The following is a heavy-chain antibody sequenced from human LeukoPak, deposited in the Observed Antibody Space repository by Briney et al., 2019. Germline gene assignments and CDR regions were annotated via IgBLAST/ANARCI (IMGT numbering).Heavy chain of an antibody. D-gene: IGHD2/OR15-2a*01. CDR3: ARVGNPRFYYYMDV. CDR1: GYTFTSYA. J-gene: IGHJ6*03. Sequence: ASVKVSCKASGYTFTSYAINWVRQAPGQGLEWMGWINTNTGNPTYAQGFTGRFVFSLDTSVSTAYLQISSLKAEDTAVYYCARVGNPRFYYYMDVWGKGTTVTVSS. CDR2: INTNTGNP. V-gene: IGHV7-4-1*02.